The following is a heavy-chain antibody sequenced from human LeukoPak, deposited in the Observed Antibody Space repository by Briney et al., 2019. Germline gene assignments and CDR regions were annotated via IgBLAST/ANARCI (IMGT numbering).Heavy chain of an antibody. Sequence: GSLRLSCAASGFTFSSYGMSWIRQPPGKGLEWIGEINHSGSTNYNPSLKSRVTISVDTSKNQFSLKLSSVTAADTAVYYCARLTDYGSGSYSHYYYYMDVWGKGTTVTISS. J-gene: IGHJ6*03. CDR1: GFTFSSYG. CDR3: ARLTDYGSGSYSHYYYYMDV. V-gene: IGHV4-34*01. D-gene: IGHD3-10*01. CDR2: INHSGST.